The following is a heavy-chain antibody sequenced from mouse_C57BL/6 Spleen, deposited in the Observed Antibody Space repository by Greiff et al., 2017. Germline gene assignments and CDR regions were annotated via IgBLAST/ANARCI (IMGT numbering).Heavy chain of an antibody. CDR1: GYAFSSSW. J-gene: IGHJ4*01. CDR3: ARGITTVVATRDYYAMDY. V-gene: IGHV1-82*01. D-gene: IGHD1-1*01. CDR2: IYPGDGDS. Sequence: VESGASVKISCKASGYAFSSSWMNWVKQRPGKGLEWIGRIYPGDGDSNYNGKFKGKATLTADKSSSTAYMQLSSLTSEDSAVYFCARGITTVVATRDYYAMDYWGQGTSVTVSS.